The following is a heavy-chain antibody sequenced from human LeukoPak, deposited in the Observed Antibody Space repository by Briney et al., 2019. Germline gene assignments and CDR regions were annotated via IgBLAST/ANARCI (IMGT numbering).Heavy chain of an antibody. CDR2: IKNKTDGGTT. CDR3: TTDSNYYDSSGNLYFDY. Sequence: GGSLRLSCAASGFTFSNAWMSWVRQAPGKGLEWVGRIKNKTDGGTTDYAAPVKGRFTISRDDSKNTLYLQMNSLKTEDTAVYYCTTDSNYYDSSGNLYFDYWGQGTLVTVSS. CDR1: GFTFSNAW. V-gene: IGHV3-15*01. D-gene: IGHD3-22*01. J-gene: IGHJ4*02.